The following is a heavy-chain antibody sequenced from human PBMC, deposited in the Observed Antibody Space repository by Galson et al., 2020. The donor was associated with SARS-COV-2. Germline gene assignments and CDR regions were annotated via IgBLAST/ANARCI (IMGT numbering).Heavy chain of an antibody. CDR3: ARLLAAAAPHY. CDR2: IKQDGSEK. CDR1: EFTFGTYW. V-gene: IGHV3-7*03. D-gene: IGHD2-2*01. Sequence: GESLKISCAASEFTFGTYWMTWVRQAQGKGLEWVANIKQDGSEKYYVDSVKGRFTISRDNAKSSLYPQLNSLRAEDTAVYYCARLLAAAAPHYWGQGTLVTVSS. J-gene: IGHJ4*02.